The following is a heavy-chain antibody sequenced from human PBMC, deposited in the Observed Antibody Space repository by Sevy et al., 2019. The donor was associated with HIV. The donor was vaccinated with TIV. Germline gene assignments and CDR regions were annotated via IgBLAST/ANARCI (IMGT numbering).Heavy chain of an antibody. J-gene: IGHJ4*02. CDR2: INPNSGGT. CDR1: GYTFTGYY. Sequence: ASVEVSCKASGYTFTGYYMHWVRQAPGQGLEWMGWINPNSGGTNYAQKFQGRVTMTRDTSISTAYMELSRLRSDDTAVYYCATGIVGASNYFDYWGQGTLVTVSS. D-gene: IGHD1-26*01. CDR3: ATGIVGASNYFDY. V-gene: IGHV1-2*02.